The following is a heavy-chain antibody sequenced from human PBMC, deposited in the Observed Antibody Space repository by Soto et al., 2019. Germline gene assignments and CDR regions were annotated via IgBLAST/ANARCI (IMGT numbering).Heavy chain of an antibody. Sequence: SETLSLTCTVSGGSISTRSSYWGWIRQPPGKGLEWIGSIYYIGNTYYNPSLRSRVTISVDTSKTQFSLKLSSVTAADTALYYCAVGIYYDFWSGYPGYFDYWGQGTLVTVSS. CDR3: AVGIYYDFWSGYPGYFDY. CDR1: GGSISTRSSY. J-gene: IGHJ4*02. D-gene: IGHD3-3*01. CDR2: IYYIGNT. V-gene: IGHV4-39*07.